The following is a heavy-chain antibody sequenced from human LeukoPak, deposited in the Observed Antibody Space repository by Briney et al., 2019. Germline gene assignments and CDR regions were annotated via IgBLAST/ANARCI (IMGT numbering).Heavy chain of an antibody. Sequence: PSETLSLTCTVSGGSISSSSYYWGWIRQPPGKGLEWIGRIYTSGSTNYNPSLKSRVTMSVDTSKNQFSLKLSSVTAADTAVYYCARDGHDYGKPYYYYYMDVWGKGTTVTVSS. CDR3: ARDGHDYGKPYYYYYMDV. CDR2: IYTSGST. J-gene: IGHJ6*03. V-gene: IGHV4-39*07. CDR1: GGSISSSSYY. D-gene: IGHD4-17*01.